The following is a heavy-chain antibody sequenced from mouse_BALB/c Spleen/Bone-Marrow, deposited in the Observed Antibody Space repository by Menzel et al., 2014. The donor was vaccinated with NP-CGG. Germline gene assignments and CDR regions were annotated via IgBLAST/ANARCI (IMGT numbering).Heavy chain of an antibody. CDR3: ARLYYDYDGGAY. Sequence: DVKLVESGGGLVKPGGPLKLSCAASGFTFSSYGMSWVRQTPEKRLEWVATISGGGSYTYYPDSVKGRFTISRDNAKNNLYLQMSSLRSEDTALYYCARLYYDYDGGAYWGQGTLVTVSA. J-gene: IGHJ3*01. D-gene: IGHD2-4*01. CDR1: GFTFSSYG. CDR2: ISGGGSYT. V-gene: IGHV5-9-2*01.